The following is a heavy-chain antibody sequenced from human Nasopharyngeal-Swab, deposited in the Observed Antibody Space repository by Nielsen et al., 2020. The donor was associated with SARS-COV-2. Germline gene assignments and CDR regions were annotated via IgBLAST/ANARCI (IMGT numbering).Heavy chain of an antibody. J-gene: IGHJ6*02. CDR3: AKMGGGSKFDYYYYGMDV. Sequence: SLKISCAASGFTFDDYAMHWVRQAPGKGLEWVSGISWNSGSIGYADSVKGRFTISRDNSKNTLYLQMNSLRAEDTAVYYCAKMGGGSKFDYYYYGMDVWGQGTTVTVSS. V-gene: IGHV3-9*01. CDR2: ISWNSGSI. CDR1: GFTFDDYA. D-gene: IGHD2-15*01.